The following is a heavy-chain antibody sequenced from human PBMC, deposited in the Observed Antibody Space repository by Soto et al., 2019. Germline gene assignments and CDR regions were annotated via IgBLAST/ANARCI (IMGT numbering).Heavy chain of an antibody. V-gene: IGHV1-69*13. D-gene: IGHD5-12*01. J-gene: IGHJ4*02. Sequence: SVKVSSKASGGTFSSYAISWVRQAPGQGLEWMGGIIPIFGTANYAQKFQGRVTITADESTSTAYMELSSLRSEDTAVYYCARTRRDGYNFGYFDYWGQGTLVTVSS. CDR2: IIPIFGTA. CDR3: ARTRRDGYNFGYFDY. CDR1: GGTFSSYA.